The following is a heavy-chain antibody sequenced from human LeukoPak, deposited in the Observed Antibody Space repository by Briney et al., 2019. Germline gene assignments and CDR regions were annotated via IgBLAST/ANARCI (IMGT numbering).Heavy chain of an antibody. CDR2: ISDTGNT. J-gene: IGHJ4*02. CDR1: GFTLSSYA. V-gene: IGHV3-23*01. CDR3: AKAPVTTCRGAFCYPFDY. Sequence: GGSLRLSCAASGFTLSSYAMSWVRQAPGKGLEWVSAISDTGNTYHADSVKGRFTVSRDSSKNTLFLQMNRLRPEDAAVYYCAKAPVTTCRGAFCYPFDYWGLGTLVTVSS. D-gene: IGHD2-15*01.